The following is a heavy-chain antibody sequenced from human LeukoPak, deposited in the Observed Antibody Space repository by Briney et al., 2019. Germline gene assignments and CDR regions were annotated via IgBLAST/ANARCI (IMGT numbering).Heavy chain of an antibody. CDR2: ISFDGSSK. CDR1: GFTFSAYG. J-gene: IGHJ6*03. V-gene: IGHV3-30*18. CDR3: AKAADQYYYYYFYYMDV. D-gene: IGHD2-2*01. Sequence: GGSLRLSCAASGFTFSAYGMHWVRQAPGKVLEWVAVISFDGSSKDYAESVRGRFTVSRDNSKNTLYLQMNSLRVEDTAVYYCAKAADQYYYYYFYYMDVWGKGTTVTVSS.